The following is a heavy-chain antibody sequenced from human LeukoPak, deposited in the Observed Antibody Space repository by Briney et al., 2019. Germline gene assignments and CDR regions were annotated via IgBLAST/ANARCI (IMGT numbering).Heavy chain of an antibody. J-gene: IGHJ4*02. V-gene: IGHV3-7*05. CDR2: IKQDGTEK. CDR1: GFTFSSYW. CDR3: ARDAVEMGPLDY. D-gene: IGHD5-24*01. Sequence: PGGSLRLSCAASGFTFSSYWMSWLRQAPGKGLEWVAIIKQDGTEKYYVDSVKGRFTISRDNAKNSLYLQTNSLKTEDTAVYYCARDAVEMGPLDYWGQGTLVTVSS.